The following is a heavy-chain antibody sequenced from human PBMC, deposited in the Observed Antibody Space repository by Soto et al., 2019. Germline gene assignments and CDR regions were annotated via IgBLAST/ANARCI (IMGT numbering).Heavy chain of an antibody. Sequence: GGSLRLSCAASGFSFSSYGMHWVRQAPGKGLDWVAVIWYDGSNKYYAESVKGRFTISRDNSKNTLYVQMNSLTVEDTAVYYCARAQYTGSYFDACDVWGQGTMVTVS. CDR3: ARAQYTGSYFDACDV. CDR2: IWYDGSNK. J-gene: IGHJ3*01. CDR1: GFSFSSYG. V-gene: IGHV3-33*03. D-gene: IGHD1-26*01.